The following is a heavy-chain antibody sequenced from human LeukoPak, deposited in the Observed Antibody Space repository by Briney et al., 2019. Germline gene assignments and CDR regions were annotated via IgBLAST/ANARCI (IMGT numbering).Heavy chain of an antibody. Sequence: ASVKVSCKASGYTFTNYVVHWVRQAPGQRPEWMGGINAGNGDTKYSQNFQGRVTITRDTSASTAYIELSSETPEDTAQYCVARDDCGDTCYPGGYWGQATLVTDSS. J-gene: IGHJ4*02. CDR1: GYTFTNYV. V-gene: IGHV1-3*01. CDR3: ARDDCGDTCYPGGY. D-gene: IGHD2-21*01. CDR2: INAGNGDT.